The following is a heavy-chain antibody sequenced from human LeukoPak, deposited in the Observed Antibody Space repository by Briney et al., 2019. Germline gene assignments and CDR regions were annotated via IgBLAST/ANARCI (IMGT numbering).Heavy chain of an antibody. CDR1: GFTFSSYG. J-gene: IGHJ4*02. V-gene: IGHV3-23*01. Sequence: GGTLRLSCAASGFTFSSYGMSWVRQAPGKGLEWVSSISGSGGSTYYADPVKGRFTISRDNSKNTLYLQMNSLRAEDTAVYYCARIGTFIAAVDYWGQGTLVTVSS. CDR2: ISGSGGST. CDR3: ARIGTFIAAVDY. D-gene: IGHD6-13*01.